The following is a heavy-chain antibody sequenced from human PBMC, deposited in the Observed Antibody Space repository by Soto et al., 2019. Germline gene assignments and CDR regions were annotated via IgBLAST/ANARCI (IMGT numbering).Heavy chain of an antibody. CDR2: IYHSGST. CDR1: GGSSSSGDYY. D-gene: IGHD2-8*01. V-gene: IGHV4-31*03. CDR3: ARDVRPAHTNWFDP. Sequence: SETLSLTCTVSGGSSSSGDYYWSWVRQHPGKGLEWIGYIYHSGSTYYNPSLKSRVTISVDTSKNQFSLKLSSVTAADTAVYYCARDVRPAHTNWFDPWGQGTLVTVSS. J-gene: IGHJ5*02.